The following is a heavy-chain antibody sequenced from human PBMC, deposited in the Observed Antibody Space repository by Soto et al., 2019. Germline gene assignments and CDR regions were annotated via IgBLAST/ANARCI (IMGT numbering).Heavy chain of an antibody. V-gene: IGHV5-51*01. Sequence: PGESLKISCQASGFNFNSYWIGWVRQMPGKGLEWMGIIFPGDSDTRYSPAFQGQVTISADKSLSTAYLHWNSLKASDTAIYYCARHTGYTFAYIDHWGQGTLVTVSS. D-gene: IGHD5-18*01. CDR2: IFPGDSDT. J-gene: IGHJ4*02. CDR1: GFNFNSYW. CDR3: ARHTGYTFAYIDH.